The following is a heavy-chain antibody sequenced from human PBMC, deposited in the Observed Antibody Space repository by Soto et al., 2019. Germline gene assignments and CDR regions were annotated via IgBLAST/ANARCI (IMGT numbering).Heavy chain of an antibody. V-gene: IGHV1-3*01. J-gene: IGHJ5*02. CDR3: ARGQDIVVVPAAIREDNWFDP. CDR1: GYTFTSYA. Sequence: QVQLVQSGAEVKKPGASVKVSCKASGYTFTSYAMHWVRQAPGQRLEWMGWINAGNGNTKYSQKFQGRVTITRDTSARTAYMELSSLRSEDTAVYYCARGQDIVVVPAAIREDNWFDPWGQGTLVTVSS. CDR2: INAGNGNT. D-gene: IGHD2-2*02.